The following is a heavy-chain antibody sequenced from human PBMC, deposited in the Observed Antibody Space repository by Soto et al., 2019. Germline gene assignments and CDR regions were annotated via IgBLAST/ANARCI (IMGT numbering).Heavy chain of an antibody. CDR3: ARDDGQQWLVPPHAFDI. D-gene: IGHD6-19*01. CDR1: GYTFTSYA. J-gene: IGHJ3*02. V-gene: IGHV1-3*01. CDR2: INAGNGNT. Sequence: QVHLVQSGAEVKKPGASVKVSCKASGYTFTSYAMHWVRQAPGQRLEWMGWINAGNGNTNYAQKLQGRVTMTTDTSTSTAYMELRSLRSDDTAVYYCARDDGQQWLVPPHAFDIWGQGTMVTVSS.